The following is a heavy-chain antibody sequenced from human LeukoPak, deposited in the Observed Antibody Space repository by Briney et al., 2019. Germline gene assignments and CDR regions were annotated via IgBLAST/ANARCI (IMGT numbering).Heavy chain of an antibody. V-gene: IGHV3-9*01. CDR2: TSWNSGSI. J-gene: IGHJ4*02. Sequence: GGSLRLSCAASGFTFDDYAMHWVRQAPGKGLEWVSGTSWNSGSIGYADSVKGRFTISRDNAKNSLYLQMNSLRAEDTALYYCAKDKGYSGSYYDYWGQGTLVTVSS. CDR3: AKDKGYSGSYYDY. CDR1: GFTFDDYA. D-gene: IGHD1-26*01.